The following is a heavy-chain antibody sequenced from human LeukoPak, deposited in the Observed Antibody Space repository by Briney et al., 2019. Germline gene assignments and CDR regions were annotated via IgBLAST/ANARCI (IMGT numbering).Heavy chain of an antibody. Sequence: PSETLSLTCTVSGGSLSNYYWSWIRQPPGKGLEWIGYIYYSGSTNYNPSLKSRVTISVDTSKNQFSLKLSSVTAADTAVYYCARQPTYYYGLDVWGQGTTVTVSS. CDR2: IYYSGST. CDR3: ARQPTYYYGLDV. J-gene: IGHJ6*02. V-gene: IGHV4-59*08. CDR1: GGSLSNYY.